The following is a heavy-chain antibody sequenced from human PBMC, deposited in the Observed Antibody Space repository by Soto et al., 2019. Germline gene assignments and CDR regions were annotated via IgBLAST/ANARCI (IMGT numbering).Heavy chain of an antibody. CDR2: IKPDNGNT. CDR1: GYPFSKYG. CDR3: ATSYDSGFDP. D-gene: IGHD5-12*01. V-gene: IGHV1-18*04. Sequence: QLQLVQSGGEVKKPGASVRVSCEAYGYPFSKYGISWIRQAPGQGFEWMGWIKPDNGNTDYAQKFQGRVTMTTDTSSNTAYMELRSLRSDDTAVYYCATSYDSGFDPWGQGTLVSVSS. J-gene: IGHJ5*02.